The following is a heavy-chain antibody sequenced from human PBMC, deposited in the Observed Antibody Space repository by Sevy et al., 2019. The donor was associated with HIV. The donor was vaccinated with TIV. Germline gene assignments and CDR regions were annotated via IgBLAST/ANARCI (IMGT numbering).Heavy chain of an antibody. V-gene: IGHV3-23*01. CDR1: GFTFRIYA. J-gene: IGHJ4*02. CDR2: ISGSGSST. Sequence: GGSLRLSCTTSGFTFRIYAMSWVRQAPGKGLEWVSAISGSGSSTYYADSVKGRITISRDNSKNTLYLQMNSLRAEDTAVFYCAKEGGSHYDTSGSFDDWGQGTRVTVSS. CDR3: AKEGGSHYDTSGSFDD. D-gene: IGHD3-22*01.